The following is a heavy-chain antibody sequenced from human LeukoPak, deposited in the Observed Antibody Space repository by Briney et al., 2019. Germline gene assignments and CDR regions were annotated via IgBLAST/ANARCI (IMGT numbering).Heavy chain of an antibody. CDR3: ARLNNEFWS. Sequence: SETLSLTCTVSGGSIRYSSYYWGWIRQPPGKGLEWIGSVYYSGSTYSNPSLKSRVTISVDTSKNQFSLKLSSVTAADTAVYHCARLNNEFWSWGQGTLVTVSS. J-gene: IGHJ5*02. D-gene: IGHD3-3*01. CDR2: VYYSGST. V-gene: IGHV4-39*01. CDR1: GGSIRYSSYY.